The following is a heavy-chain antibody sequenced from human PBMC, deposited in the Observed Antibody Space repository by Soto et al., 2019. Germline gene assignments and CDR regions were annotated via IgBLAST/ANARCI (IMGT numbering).Heavy chain of an antibody. Sequence: GSLSLSCTPSGFTFGDYAMNWVRQAPGKGLEWVGFIRSKAYGGTPEYAASVEGRFTISRDDSKSIAYLQMNSLKTEDTAVFYCARSLLNGMDVWGQGTTVTVSS. D-gene: IGHD2-15*01. CDR2: IRSKAYGGTP. V-gene: IGHV3-49*04. CDR1: GFTFGDYA. CDR3: ARSLLNGMDV. J-gene: IGHJ6*02.